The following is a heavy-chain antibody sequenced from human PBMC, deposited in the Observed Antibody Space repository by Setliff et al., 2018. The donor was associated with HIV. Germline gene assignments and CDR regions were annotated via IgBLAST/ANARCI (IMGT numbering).Heavy chain of an antibody. CDR2: INTHTGSP. CDR1: GYTFINYA. Sequence: ASVKVSCKASGYTFINYAMNWVRQAPGQGLEWMGWINTHTGSPTYAQAFTGRFVFSVDTSVTTAYLQMNSLRAEDTAVYYCARDLPNYYFDYWGQGTLVTVSS. D-gene: IGHD2-8*01. J-gene: IGHJ4*02. CDR3: ARDLPNYYFDY. V-gene: IGHV7-4-1*02.